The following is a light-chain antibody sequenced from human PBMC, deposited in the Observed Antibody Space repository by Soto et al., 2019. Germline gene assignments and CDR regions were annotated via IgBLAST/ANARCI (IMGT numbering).Light chain of an antibody. CDR1: QSVSSSY. CDR3: QQYGSSPLT. J-gene: IGKJ4*01. Sequence: EIVLTQSPGTLSLSPGERATLSCRASQSVSSSYIAWYQQKPGQAPRLLFFGASSRATGIPDRFSASGSGTDFTLTISRLEPEDFAVYYCQQYGSSPLTFGGGTKVEIK. V-gene: IGKV3-20*01. CDR2: GAS.